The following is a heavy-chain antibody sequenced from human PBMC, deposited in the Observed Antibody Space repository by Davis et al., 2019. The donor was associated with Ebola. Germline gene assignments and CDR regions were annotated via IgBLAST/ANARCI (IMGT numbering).Heavy chain of an antibody. CDR2: ITSKNGNTNT. D-gene: IGHD6-19*01. V-gene: IGHV1-18*01. Sequence: ASVKVSCKTSGYTLSNSGISWVRHAPGQGLEWMGWITSKNGNTNTNYAQKLQGRVTMTIDTLTDTAYMELRSLRSDDTAVYYCASDDTYSSGWYLYWGQGTLVTVSS. CDR1: GYTLSNSG. CDR3: ASDDTYSSGWYLY. J-gene: IGHJ4*02.